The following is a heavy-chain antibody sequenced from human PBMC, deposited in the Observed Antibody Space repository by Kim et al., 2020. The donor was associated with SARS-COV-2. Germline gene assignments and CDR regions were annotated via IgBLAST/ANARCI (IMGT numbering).Heavy chain of an antibody. CDR2: IIPIFGTA. CDR1: GGTFSSYA. CDR3: ARDPQYFTYLGDGHFDI. Sequence: SVKVSCKASGGTFSSYAISWVRQAPGQGLEWMGGIIPIFGTANYAQKLQGRVTITADASTSTAYMELSSLRSEDTALYYCARDPQYFTYLGDGHFDIWG. D-gene: IGHD3-10*01. V-gene: IGHV1-69*13. J-gene: IGHJ3*02.